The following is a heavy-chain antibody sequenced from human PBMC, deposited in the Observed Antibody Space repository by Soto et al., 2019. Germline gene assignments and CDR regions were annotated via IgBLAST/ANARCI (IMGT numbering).Heavy chain of an antibody. Sequence: PGESLKISCKGSRYSFNHYWVGWVRQKAGEGLEWMGMIHPSDPDIIYSPSFKGQVTISADKSLSTAYLQWSSLKASDTAMYYCASPMKVFGVVFLWGQGTPVTVSS. CDR3: ASPMKVFGVVFL. CDR2: IHPSDPDI. CDR1: RYSFNHYW. D-gene: IGHD3-3*01. J-gene: IGHJ4*01. V-gene: IGHV5-51*01.